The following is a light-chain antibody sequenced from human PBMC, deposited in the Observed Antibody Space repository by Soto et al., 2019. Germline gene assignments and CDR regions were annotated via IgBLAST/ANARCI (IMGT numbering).Light chain of an antibody. CDR3: SSYTSSTTLSVV. V-gene: IGLV2-14*01. CDR2: GVT. CDR1: SSDVGGYNY. J-gene: IGLJ2*01. Sequence: QSALTQPASVSGSPGQSITISCTGTSSDVGGYNYVSWYQQRPGKAPKLMIYGVTNRPSGVSNRLSGSKSGNTASLTISGLQAEDEADYYCSSYTSSTTLSVVFGGGTKVTVL.